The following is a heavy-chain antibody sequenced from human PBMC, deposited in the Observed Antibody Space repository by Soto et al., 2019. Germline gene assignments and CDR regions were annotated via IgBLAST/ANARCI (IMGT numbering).Heavy chain of an antibody. J-gene: IGHJ5*02. V-gene: IGHV1-46*01. CDR2: INPSGGST. CDR3: AGDLTPRSIAAAGGCSVDP. CDR1: GYTFTSYY. Sequence: QVQLVQSGAEVKKPGASVKVSCKASGYTFTSYYMHWVRQAPGQGLEWMGIINPSGGSTSYAQKLQGRVTMTRDTSTSTVSMDLSSLRAEDTGVYYCAGDLTPRSIAAAGGCSVDPWGQGTLVTVSS. D-gene: IGHD6-13*01.